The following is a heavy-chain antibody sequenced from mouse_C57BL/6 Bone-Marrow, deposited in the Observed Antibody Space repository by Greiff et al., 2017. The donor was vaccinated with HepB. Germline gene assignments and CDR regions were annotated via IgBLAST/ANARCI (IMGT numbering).Heavy chain of an antibody. D-gene: IGHD2-4*01. CDR2: IWSGGST. V-gene: IGHV2-2*01. Sequence: QVQLKESGPGLVQPSQSLSITCTVSGFSLTSYGVHWVRQSPGKGLEWLGVIWSGGSTDYNAAFISRLSISKDNSKSQVFFKMNSLQADDTAIYYCARRDYDDAGFAYWGQGTLVTVSA. CDR1: GFSLTSYG. J-gene: IGHJ3*01. CDR3: ARRDYDDAGFAY.